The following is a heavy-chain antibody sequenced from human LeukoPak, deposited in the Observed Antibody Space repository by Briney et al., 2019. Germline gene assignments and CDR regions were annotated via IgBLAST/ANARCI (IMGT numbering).Heavy chain of an antibody. D-gene: IGHD5-12*01. V-gene: IGHV1-2*02. CDR2: INPNSGGT. CDR3: ARGSGYARYFDY. Sequence: ASVKVSCKASGYTFTGYYMHWVRQAPGQGLEWMGWINPNSGGTNYAQKLQGRVTMTTGTSTSTAYMELRSLRSDDTAVYYCARGSGYARYFDYWGQGTLVTVSS. CDR1: GYTFTGYY. J-gene: IGHJ4*02.